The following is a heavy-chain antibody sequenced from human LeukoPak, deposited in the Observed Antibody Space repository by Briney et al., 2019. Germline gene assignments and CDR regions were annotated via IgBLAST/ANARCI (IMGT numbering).Heavy chain of an antibody. CDR1: GYSISSGYF. J-gene: IGHJ4*02. CDR3: ARQGGYYYDSSGYYAFDY. D-gene: IGHD3-22*01. V-gene: IGHV4-38-2*02. CDR2: VYHVGTT. Sequence: SETLSLTCTVSGYSISSGYFWGWIRQPPGKGLEWIGVYHVGTTDYNPSLKSRVTISVDRSKNQMSLKLSSVTAADTAVYYCARQGGYYYDSSGYYAFDYWGQGTLVTVSS.